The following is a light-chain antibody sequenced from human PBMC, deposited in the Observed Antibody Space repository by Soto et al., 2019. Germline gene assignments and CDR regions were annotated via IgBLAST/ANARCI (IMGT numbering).Light chain of an antibody. CDR2: DVS. V-gene: IGLV2-14*03. J-gene: IGLJ1*01. CDR1: SSDVGAYNF. Sequence: QSVLTQPASVSGSPGQSIAISCTGTSSDVGAYNFVSWYQHLPGKAPQLIIFDVSDRPSGVSNRFSGSKSGNTASLTISGLQAEDEADYYCSSYTTTSTYVFGTGTKVTVL. CDR3: SSYTTTSTYV.